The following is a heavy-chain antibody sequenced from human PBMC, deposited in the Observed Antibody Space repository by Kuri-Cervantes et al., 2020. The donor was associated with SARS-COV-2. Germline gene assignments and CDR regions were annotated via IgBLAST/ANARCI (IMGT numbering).Heavy chain of an antibody. CDR1: GYSFTSYW. Sequence: GGSLRLSCKGSGYSFTSYWIGWVRQMSGKGLEWMGIIYPGDSDTRYSPSFQGQVTISADKSISTAYLQWSSLKASDTAMYYCARHASSSWNYWGQGTLVTVSS. CDR2: IYPGDSDT. CDR3: ARHASSSWNY. J-gene: IGHJ4*02. D-gene: IGHD6-13*01. V-gene: IGHV5-51*01.